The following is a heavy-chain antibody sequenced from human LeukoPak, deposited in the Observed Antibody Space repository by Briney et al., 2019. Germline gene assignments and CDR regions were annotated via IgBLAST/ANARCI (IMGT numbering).Heavy chain of an antibody. CDR1: GVTFSSYG. Sequence: PGGPLRLSCAASGVTFSSYGMHWVRQAPGKGLEWVAVISYDGSNKYYADSVKGRFTISRDNAKNSLYLQMNSLRAEDTAVYYCARGPGSYSRWGQGTLVTVSS. D-gene: IGHD3-10*01. CDR3: ARGPGSYSR. CDR2: ISYDGSNK. V-gene: IGHV3-30*03. J-gene: IGHJ4*02.